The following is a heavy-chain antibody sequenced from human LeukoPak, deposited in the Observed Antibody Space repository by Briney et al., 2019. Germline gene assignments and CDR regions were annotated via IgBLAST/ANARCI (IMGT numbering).Heavy chain of an antibody. CDR2: ISAVNNNT. J-gene: IGHJ4*02. V-gene: IGHV3-23*01. D-gene: IGHD3-16*01. Sequence: GGSLRLSCAASGFTFSSYSMNWVRRAPGKGLEWVSAISAVNNNTYYADSVKGRFTISRDNSKNTLYLQMNSLSAEDTAIYYCAKDQITMLVFDYWGQGTLVTVSS. CDR3: AKDQITMLVFDY. CDR1: GFTFSSYS.